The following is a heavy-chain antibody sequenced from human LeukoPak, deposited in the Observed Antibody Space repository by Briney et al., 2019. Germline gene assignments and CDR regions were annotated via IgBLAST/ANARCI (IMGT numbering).Heavy chain of an antibody. V-gene: IGHV3-66*01. J-gene: IGHJ3*02. CDR3: ARVLGYCSGGSCRDAFDI. CDR1: GFTFSDYS. Sequence: GGSLRLSCAASGFTFSDYSMNWVRQAPGKGLEWVSVIYSGGSTYYADSVKGRFTISRDNSKNTLCLQMNSLRAEDTAVYYCARVLGYCSGGSCRDAFDIWGQGTMVTVSS. D-gene: IGHD2-15*01. CDR2: IYSGGST.